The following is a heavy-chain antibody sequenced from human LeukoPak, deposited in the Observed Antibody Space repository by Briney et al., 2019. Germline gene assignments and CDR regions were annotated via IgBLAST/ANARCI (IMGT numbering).Heavy chain of an antibody. V-gene: IGHV1-2*02. J-gene: IGHJ4*02. CDR3: ARVSLTAQCLLDY. CDR2: INPNSGGT. CDR1: GYTFTAYY. D-gene: IGHD5-18*01. Sequence: ASVKVSCKASGYTFTAYYVYWVRQAPGQGLEWMGWINPNSGGTNYAQKFQGRVTMTRDTSISTAYMELSRLTSDDTAVYYCARVSLTAQCLLDYWGQGTLVTVSS.